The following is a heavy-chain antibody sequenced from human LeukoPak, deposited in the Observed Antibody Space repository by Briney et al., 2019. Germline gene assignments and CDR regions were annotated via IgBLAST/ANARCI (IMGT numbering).Heavy chain of an antibody. Sequence: MSSETLSLTCTVSGVSVSSGSYYWSWIRQPPGKGLEWIGYIYYSGSTNYNPSLKSRVTISVDTSKNQFSLKLSSVTAADTAVYYCARERRNYDFWSGYYVRGGMDVWGQGTTVTVSS. D-gene: IGHD3-3*01. CDR2: IYYSGST. CDR3: ARERRNYDFWSGYYVRGGMDV. CDR1: GVSVSSGSYY. V-gene: IGHV4-61*01. J-gene: IGHJ6*02.